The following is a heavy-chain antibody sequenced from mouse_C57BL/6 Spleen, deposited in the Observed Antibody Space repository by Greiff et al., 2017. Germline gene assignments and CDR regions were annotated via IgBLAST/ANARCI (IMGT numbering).Heavy chain of an antibody. V-gene: IGHV1-81*01. CDR3: ARSEYTTVVANFDY. J-gene: IGHJ2*01. D-gene: IGHD1-1*01. CDR1: GYTFTSYG. CDR2: IYPRSGNT. Sequence: QVQLQQSGAELARPGASVKLSCKASGYTFTSYGISWVKQRTGQGLEWIGEIYPRSGNTYYNEKFKGKATLTADKSSSTAYMELRSLTSEDSAVYFCARSEYTTVVANFDYWGQGTTLTVSS.